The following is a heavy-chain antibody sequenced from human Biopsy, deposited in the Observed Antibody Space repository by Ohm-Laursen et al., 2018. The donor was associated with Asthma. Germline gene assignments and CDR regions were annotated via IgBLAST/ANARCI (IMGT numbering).Heavy chain of an antibody. CDR2: INSVFGTT. CDR3: ARKAGSCISRTCYSLDF. D-gene: IGHD2-2*01. V-gene: IGHV1-69*13. Sequence: SVKVSCKSLGGTFSTYVIGWVRQAPGQGLEWMGGINSVFGTTTYPQKFQDRVTITADDSTSTVYMELSSLRSEDTAAYYCARKAGSCISRTCYSLDFWGQGTLVTVSS. J-gene: IGHJ4*02. CDR1: GGTFSTYV.